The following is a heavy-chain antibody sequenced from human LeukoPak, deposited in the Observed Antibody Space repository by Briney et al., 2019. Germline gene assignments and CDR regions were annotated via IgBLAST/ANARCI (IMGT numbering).Heavy chain of an antibody. Sequence: SETLSLTCTVSGGSINDYYWSWIRQSPGKGLEWIGYIYYTGRTKYNSSVQSRVTISVDTSKNHFSLNLRSVTSADTAVYFCTRVSIHGDSDYWGQGTLVTVSS. CDR3: TRVSIHGDSDY. CDR2: IYYTGRT. V-gene: IGHV4-59*01. CDR1: GGSINDYY. J-gene: IGHJ4*02.